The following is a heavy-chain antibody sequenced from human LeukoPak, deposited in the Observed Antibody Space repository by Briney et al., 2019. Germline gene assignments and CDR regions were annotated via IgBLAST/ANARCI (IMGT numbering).Heavy chain of an antibody. Sequence: SQTLSLTCALSGDSVSSNSAAWNWIRQSPSRGLEWLGRTYYRSKWYNDYAVSVKSRITINPDTSKNQFSLRLNSVTPEDTAVYYCARDPSRIAAAATYFDYWGQGTLVTVSS. CDR3: ARDPSRIAAAATYFDY. V-gene: IGHV6-1*01. J-gene: IGHJ4*02. D-gene: IGHD6-13*01. CDR2: TYYRSKWYN. CDR1: GDSVSSNSAA.